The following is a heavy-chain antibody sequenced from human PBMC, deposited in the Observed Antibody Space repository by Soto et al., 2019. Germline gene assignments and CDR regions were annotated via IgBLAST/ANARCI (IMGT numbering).Heavy chain of an antibody. V-gene: IGHV4-4*07. D-gene: IGHD6-13*01. CDR1: GGSISSYY. Sequence: SETLSLTCTVSGGSISSYYWSWIRHPAGKGLEWIGRIYTRGSTNYNPSLKSRVTMSVDTSKNQFSLKLSSVTAADTAVYSCARNIRAAGEAFDIWGQGTMVTVSS. CDR3: ARNIRAAGEAFDI. J-gene: IGHJ3*02. CDR2: IYTRGST.